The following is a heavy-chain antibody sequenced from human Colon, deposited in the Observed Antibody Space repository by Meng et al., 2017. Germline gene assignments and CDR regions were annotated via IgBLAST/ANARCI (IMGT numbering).Heavy chain of an antibody. Sequence: GPLRLPCSAPGDSIRNSYWTWVPQLPGKGLQWIAYIYSSGSTNYSPSLKRRVTMSVDTPKNQFSLKLRSVSAADPDVYYCAPARTTHIVVDGFDIWGQGTMVTVSS. CDR1: GDSIRNSY. CDR2: IYSSGST. V-gene: IGHV4-59*01. CDR3: APARTTHIVVDGFDI. J-gene: IGHJ3*02. D-gene: IGHD1-26*01.